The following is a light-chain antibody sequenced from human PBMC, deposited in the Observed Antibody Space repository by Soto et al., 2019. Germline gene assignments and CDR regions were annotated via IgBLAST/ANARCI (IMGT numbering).Light chain of an antibody. CDR1: QSVSNNY. CDR2: GAS. CDR3: QHYGSSPFA. V-gene: IGKV3-20*01. Sequence: EIVLTQSPGTLSLSPGERATLSCRASQSVSNNYLAWYQQTPGQAPRLLIYGASSRATGIPDRFSGSGSGTDFTLTISRLEPEDFTVYYCQHYGSSPFAFGQGTKVDI. J-gene: IGKJ1*01.